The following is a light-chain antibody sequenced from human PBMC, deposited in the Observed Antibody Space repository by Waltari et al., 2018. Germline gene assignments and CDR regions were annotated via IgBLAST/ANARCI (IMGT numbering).Light chain of an antibody. CDR2: RSS. Sequence: EIVMTQSTATLSGPPGDTATLSCRASQSVSVNVAWYQQKPGQAPRLLFYRSSTRATGVPARFTASGSGTEFTLTIPGLQSEDFAVYFCQQYNDWPPITFGQGTQLEIK. CDR1: QSVSVN. V-gene: IGKV3D-15*01. J-gene: IGKJ5*01. CDR3: QQYNDWPPIT.